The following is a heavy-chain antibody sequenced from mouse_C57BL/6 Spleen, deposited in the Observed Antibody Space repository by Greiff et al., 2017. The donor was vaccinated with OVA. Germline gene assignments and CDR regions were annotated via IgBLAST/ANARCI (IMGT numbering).Heavy chain of an antibody. CDR2: IDPSDSYT. V-gene: IGHV1-50*01. CDR1: GYTFTSYW. Sequence: QLQQPGAELVKPGASVKLSCKASGYTFTSYWMQWVKQRPGQGLEWIGEIDPSDSYTNYNQKFKGKATLTVAPSSSTAYMQLSSLTSEDSAVYYGARDITTVVDYWGQGTTLTVSS. J-gene: IGHJ2*01. CDR3: ARDITTVVDY. D-gene: IGHD1-1*01.